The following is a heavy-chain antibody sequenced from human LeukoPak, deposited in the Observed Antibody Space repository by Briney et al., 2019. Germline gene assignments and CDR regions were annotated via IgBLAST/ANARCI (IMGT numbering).Heavy chain of an antibody. CDR3: ARQGDYYGSGSYNY. Sequence: PSETLSLTCAVYGRSFSGYYWSWIRQPPGKGLEWIGEINHSGSTNYNPSLKSRVTISVDTSKNQFSLKLSSVTAADTAVYYCARQGDYYGSGSYNYWGQGTLVTVSS. V-gene: IGHV4-34*01. J-gene: IGHJ4*02. D-gene: IGHD3-10*01. CDR1: GRSFSGYY. CDR2: INHSGST.